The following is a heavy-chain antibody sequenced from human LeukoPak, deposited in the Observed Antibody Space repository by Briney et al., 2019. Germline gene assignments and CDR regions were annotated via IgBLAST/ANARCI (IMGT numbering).Heavy chain of an antibody. D-gene: IGHD3-3*01. CDR1: GFTVSSNY. CDR2: ISGSADST. Sequence: GGSLRLSCAASGFTVSSNYMSWVRQAPGKGLEWVSGISGSADSTYYADSVKGRFTISRDNSKNTLYLQMNSLRAEDTAVYYCAKESPWSNDAFDIWGQGTMVTVSS. V-gene: IGHV3-23*01. CDR3: AKESPWSNDAFDI. J-gene: IGHJ3*02.